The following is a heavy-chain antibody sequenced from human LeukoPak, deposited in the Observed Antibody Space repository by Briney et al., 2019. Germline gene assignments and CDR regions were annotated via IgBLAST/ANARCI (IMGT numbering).Heavy chain of an antibody. Sequence: GSLRLSCVASGFTFSSFEMNWIRQPPGKGLEWIGEINHSGYTSYNPSLKSRVTLSVDTSKHQFSLKLTSVTAADTAVYYCARCCLQRDGDNGGGDYWGQGTLVTVSS. J-gene: IGHJ4*02. D-gene: IGHD4-17*01. CDR2: INHSGYT. CDR1: GFTFSSFE. V-gene: IGHV4-34*01. CDR3: ARCCLQRDGDNGGGDY.